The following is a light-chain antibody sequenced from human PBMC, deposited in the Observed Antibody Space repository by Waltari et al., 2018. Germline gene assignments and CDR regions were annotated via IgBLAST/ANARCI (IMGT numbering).Light chain of an antibody. Sequence: VMTQSPPSLPVTPGEPASISCRSSQDLLHSNGFNYLDWYLQKPGQSPQLLISLGSNRASGVSDRFSGSGSGTDFTLKISRVEAEDVGLYYCMQSLQVPLTFGGGTRVEI. J-gene: IGKJ4*01. CDR1: QDLLHSNGFNY. CDR3: MQSLQVPLT. V-gene: IGKV2-28*01. CDR2: LGS.